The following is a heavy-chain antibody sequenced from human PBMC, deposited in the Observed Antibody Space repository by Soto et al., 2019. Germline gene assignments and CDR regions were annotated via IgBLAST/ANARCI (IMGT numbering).Heavy chain of an antibody. Sequence: SETLSLTCAVSGGSISSGGYSWSRIRQPPGKGLEWIGYIYHSGSTYYNPSLKSRVTISVDRSKDQFSLKLSSVTAADTAVYYCARAHYGDYGYGMDVWGQGTTVTVSS. V-gene: IGHV4-30-2*01. CDR3: ARAHYGDYGYGMDV. D-gene: IGHD4-17*01. J-gene: IGHJ6*02. CDR2: IYHSGST. CDR1: GGSISSGGYS.